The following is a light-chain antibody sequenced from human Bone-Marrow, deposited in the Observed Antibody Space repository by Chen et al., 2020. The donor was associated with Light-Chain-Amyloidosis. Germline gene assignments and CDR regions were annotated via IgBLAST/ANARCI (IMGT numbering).Light chain of an antibody. V-gene: IGLV3-25*03. Sequence: SYELTQPPSVSVSPGQTARITCSGDDLPTKYAYWYQQKPGQAPVLVIHSDTERPSGISARFSGSSSGTTATLTISGVPAEDEADYHCQSADSSGTYEVIFGGGTKLTVL. J-gene: IGLJ2*01. CDR1: DLPTKY. CDR2: SDT. CDR3: QSADSSGTYEVI.